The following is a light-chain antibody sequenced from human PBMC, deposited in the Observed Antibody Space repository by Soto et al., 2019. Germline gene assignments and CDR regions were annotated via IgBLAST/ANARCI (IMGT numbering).Light chain of an antibody. J-gene: IGKJ2*01. CDR2: KAS. CDR1: QSISTW. V-gene: IGKV1-5*03. CDR3: QQYETYYT. Sequence: DIQMTQSPSTLSASVGDRVTITCRASQSISTWLAWYQQKPGKAPNLLIYKASNLESGVPSRLSGSGSGTEFTLTISVLQRDDFATYYCQQYETYYTFGQGTKLEIK.